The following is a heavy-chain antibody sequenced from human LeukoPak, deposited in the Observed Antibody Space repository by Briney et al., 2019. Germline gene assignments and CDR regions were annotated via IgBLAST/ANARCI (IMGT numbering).Heavy chain of an antibody. J-gene: IGHJ4*02. V-gene: IGHV1-2*02. D-gene: IGHD3-10*01. CDR2: INPNSGGT. Sequence: ASVKVSCKASGYTFTGYYVHWVRQAPGQGLEWMGWINPNSGGTNYAQKFQGRVTMTRDTSISTAYMELSRLRSDDTAVYYCARSLRSGSYYKTSLNFDYWGQGTLVTVSS. CDR3: ARSLRSGSYYKTSLNFDY. CDR1: GYTFTGYY.